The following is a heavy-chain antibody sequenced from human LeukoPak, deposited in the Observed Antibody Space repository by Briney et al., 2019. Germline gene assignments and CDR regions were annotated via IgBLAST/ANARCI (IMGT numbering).Heavy chain of an antibody. Sequence: ASVKVSCKASGYTFTSYYMHWVRQAPGQGLEWMGIINPSGGSTSYAQKFQGRVTMTKDTSTSTVYMELSSLRSEDTAVYYCARDRRATIRNQYLGNFDYWGQGTLVTVSS. CDR3: ARDRRATIRNQYLGNFDY. CDR2: INPSGGST. D-gene: IGHD5-24*01. V-gene: IGHV1-46*01. CDR1: GYTFTSYY. J-gene: IGHJ4*02.